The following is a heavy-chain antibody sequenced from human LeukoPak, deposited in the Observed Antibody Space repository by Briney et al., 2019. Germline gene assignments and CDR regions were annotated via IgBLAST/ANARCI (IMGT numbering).Heavy chain of an antibody. D-gene: IGHD3-22*01. J-gene: IGHJ5*02. Sequence: GGSLRLSCAASGFTFSDYYMSWIRQAPGKGLEWVSYISSSGSTIYYADSVKGRFTISRDNAKNSLYLQVNSLRAEDTAVYYCARDFSTRHIDSSGYYYWFDPWGQGTLVTVSS. CDR2: ISSSGSTI. CDR3: ARDFSTRHIDSSGYYYWFDP. CDR1: GFTFSDYY. V-gene: IGHV3-11*01.